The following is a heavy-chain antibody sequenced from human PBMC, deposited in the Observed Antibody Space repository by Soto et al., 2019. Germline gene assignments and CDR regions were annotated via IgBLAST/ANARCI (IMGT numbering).Heavy chain of an antibody. CDR2: IGRTGTTK. V-gene: IGHV3-11*01. CDR1: GFTFSDYY. D-gene: IGHD2-15*01. CDR3: ARESDYSHVDY. Sequence: QVQLVESGGGLVKPGGSLRLSCAASGFTFSDYYMNWVRQAPGKGLEWISYIGRTGTTKYYADSVKGRFSIFRDNAKNSVSLQINSLRADDTAVHYCARESDYSHVDYWGQGALVTVSS. J-gene: IGHJ4*02.